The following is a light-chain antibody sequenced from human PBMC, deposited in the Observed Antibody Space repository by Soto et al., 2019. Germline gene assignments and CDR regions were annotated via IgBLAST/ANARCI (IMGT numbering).Light chain of an antibody. CDR1: QSVGSY. V-gene: IGKV3-11*01. CDR3: QQRGNWPVT. Sequence: EIVLTQSPATLSLSPGERATLSCRASQSVGSYFAWYQQKPGQAPRLLIYDASNRATGIPARFSGSGSGTDFTLTISSLEPDDLAVYYCQQRGNWPVTFGHGTRVDIK. CDR2: DAS. J-gene: IGKJ1*01.